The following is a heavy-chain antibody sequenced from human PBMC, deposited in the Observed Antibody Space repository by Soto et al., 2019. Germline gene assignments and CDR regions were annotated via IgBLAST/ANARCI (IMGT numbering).Heavy chain of an antibody. Sequence: GASVKVSCKASGYTFTSYGISWVRQAPGQGLEWMGWISAYNGNTNYAQKLQGRVTMTTDTSTSTAYMELRSLRSDDTAVYYCARANRGYYDSSGRRGYYFDYWGQGTLVTVSS. CDR3: ARANRGYYDSSGRRGYYFDY. CDR1: GYTFTSYG. V-gene: IGHV1-18*01. CDR2: ISAYNGNT. J-gene: IGHJ4*02. D-gene: IGHD3-22*01.